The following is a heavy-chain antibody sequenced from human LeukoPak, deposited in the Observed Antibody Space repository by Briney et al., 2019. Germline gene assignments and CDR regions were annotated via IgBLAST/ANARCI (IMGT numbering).Heavy chain of an antibody. CDR1: GGSISSYY. J-gene: IGHJ6*02. CDR3: ARHMPPPYYDILTGYYTDYGMDV. V-gene: IGHV4-59*08. D-gene: IGHD3-9*01. Sequence: SETLSLTCTVSGGSISSYYWSWIRQPPGKGLEWIGYICYSGSTNYNPSLKSRVTISVDTSKNQFSLKLSSVTAADTAVYYCARHMPPPYYDILTGYYTDYGMDVWGQGTTVTVSS. CDR2: ICYSGST.